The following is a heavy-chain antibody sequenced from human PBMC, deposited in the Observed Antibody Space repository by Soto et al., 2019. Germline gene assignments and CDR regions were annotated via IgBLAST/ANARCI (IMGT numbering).Heavy chain of an antibody. J-gene: IGHJ4*02. Sequence: WIRKAPGKELDWVSGIGASGHNAYYPDPVNGRFTISRDNCKNTLYLRMNKLRAEDTAVYFCAKGAEGLFDFVCWGWGTVLKVS. CDR2: IGASGHNA. D-gene: IGHD3-3*01. CDR3: AKGAEGLFDFVC. V-gene: IGHV3-23*01.